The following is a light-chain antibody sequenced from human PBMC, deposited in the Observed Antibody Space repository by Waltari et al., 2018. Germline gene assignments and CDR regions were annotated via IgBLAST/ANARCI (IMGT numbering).Light chain of an antibody. CDR1: QSVRGS. CDR2: GAS. J-gene: IGKJ1*01. CDR3: QHYVRLPAT. V-gene: IGKV3-20*01. Sequence: EIVLTQSPGTLSLSPGERATLSCRASQSVRGSLAWYQQKAGQAPRLLIYGASSRATGIPDRFRGSGSGTDFSLTISRLEPEDFAVYYCQHYVRLPATFGQGTKVEI.